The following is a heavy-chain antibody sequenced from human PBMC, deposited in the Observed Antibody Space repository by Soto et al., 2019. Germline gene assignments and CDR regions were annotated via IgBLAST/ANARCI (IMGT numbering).Heavy chain of an antibody. J-gene: IGHJ6*02. Sequence: GASVKVSCKASGGTFSSYTISWVRQAPGQGLEWMGRIIPIHGIANYAQKFQGRVTITRDKSTSTAYMELSSLRSEDTAVYYCARWDSSSNYYYSGMDVWGQGTTVPVS. V-gene: IGHV1-69*02. CDR1: GGTFSSYT. D-gene: IGHD6-6*01. CDR2: IIPIHGIA. CDR3: ARWDSSSNYYYSGMDV.